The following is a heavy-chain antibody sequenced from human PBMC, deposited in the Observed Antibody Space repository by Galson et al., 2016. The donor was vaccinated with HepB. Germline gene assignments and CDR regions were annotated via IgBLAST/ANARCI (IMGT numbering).Heavy chain of an antibody. V-gene: IGHV3-74*01. J-gene: IGHJ6*03. Sequence: GFTFSSYWMHWVRQAPGKGLVWVSRVNSDGSGTGYADSVKGRFTISRDNAKNMLFLQMNSLKVEDTAVYYCARSYVPGSDRKNYYMDVWGRGTTVTVSS. CDR2: VNSDGSGT. CDR1: GFTFSSYW. D-gene: IGHD3-16*01. CDR3: ARSYVPGSDRKNYYMDV.